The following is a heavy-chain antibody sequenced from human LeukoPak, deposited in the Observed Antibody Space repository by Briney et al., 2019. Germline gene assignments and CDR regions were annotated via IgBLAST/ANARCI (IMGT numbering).Heavy chain of an antibody. Sequence: PGGSLRLSCAASGFTFSSYAMSWVRQAPGKGLEWVSAISGSGGSTYYADSVKGRFTISRDNSKNTLYLQMNSLRAEDTAAYYCTKVISWSGFPMDVWGKGTAVIVSS. D-gene: IGHD3-3*01. V-gene: IGHV3-23*01. CDR1: GFTFSSYA. CDR2: ISGSGGST. J-gene: IGHJ6*04. CDR3: TKVISWSGFPMDV.